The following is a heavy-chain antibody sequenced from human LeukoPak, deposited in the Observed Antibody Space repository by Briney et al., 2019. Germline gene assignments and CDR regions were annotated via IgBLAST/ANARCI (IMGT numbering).Heavy chain of an antibody. CDR1: GFTFSSYA. V-gene: IGHV3-23*01. Sequence: PGGSLRLSCAASGFTFSSYAMSWVRQAPGKGLEWVSAISGSGGSTYYADSVKGRFTISGDNSKNTLYLQMNSLRAEDTAVYYCAKVGMATTGVDYWRQVTLVTVSS. D-gene: IGHD5-24*01. CDR2: ISGSGGST. J-gene: IGHJ4*02. CDR3: AKVGMATTGVDY.